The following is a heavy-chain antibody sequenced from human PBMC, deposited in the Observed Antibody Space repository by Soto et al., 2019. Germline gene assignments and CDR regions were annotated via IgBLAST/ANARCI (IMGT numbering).Heavy chain of an antibody. D-gene: IGHD3-10*01. CDR2: IYYSGST. V-gene: IGHV4-31*03. CDR3: ARGTEDTGFRFDY. Sequence: QVQLQESGPGLVKPSQTLSLTCTVSGGSISSGGYYWSWIRQHPGKGLEWIGYIYYSGSTYYNPSLKSRVTISVDTSKNQFTLKLRSVTAADTAVYYCARGTEDTGFRFDYWGQGTLVTVSS. J-gene: IGHJ4*02. CDR1: GGSISSGGYY.